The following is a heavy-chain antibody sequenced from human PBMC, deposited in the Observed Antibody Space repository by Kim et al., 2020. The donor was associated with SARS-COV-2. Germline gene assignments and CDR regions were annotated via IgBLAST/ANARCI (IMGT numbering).Heavy chain of an antibody. V-gene: IGHV6-1*01. CDR3: AREVAAGILHWFDP. Sequence: AVSVTRRITIHPDPSKNQFSLQLNSVTPEDTAVYYCAREVAAGILHWFDPWGQGTLVTVSS. D-gene: IGHD6-13*01. J-gene: IGHJ5*02.